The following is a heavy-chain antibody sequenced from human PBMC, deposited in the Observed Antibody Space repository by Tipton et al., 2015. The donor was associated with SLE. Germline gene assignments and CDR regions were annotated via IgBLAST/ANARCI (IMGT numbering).Heavy chain of an antibody. D-gene: IGHD5-18*01. Sequence: TLSLTCAISGGSFSGYAWSWIRQSPGKRLEWIGEISHSGGANYNPSLKSRATVSLDSSNNEFSLRLNSVTAADTAVYYCARGVAGYFMYCYMDVWGKGTTVTISS. CDR1: GGSFSGYA. CDR3: ARGVAGYFMYCYMDV. CDR2: ISHSGGA. V-gene: IGHV4-34*01. J-gene: IGHJ6*03.